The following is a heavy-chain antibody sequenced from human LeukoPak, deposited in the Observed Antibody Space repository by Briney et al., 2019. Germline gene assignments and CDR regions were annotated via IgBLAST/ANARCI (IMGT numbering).Heavy chain of an antibody. J-gene: IGHJ4*02. Sequence: GGSLRLSCAASGFTFSSYAMHWVRQAPGKGLEWVAVISYDGSNKYYADSVKGRFTISRDNSKNTLYLQMNSLRAEDTAVYYCARDNSYSYGYRVDYWGQGTLVTVSS. V-gene: IGHV3-30-3*01. CDR3: ARDNSYSYGYRVDY. D-gene: IGHD5-18*01. CDR2: ISYDGSNK. CDR1: GFTFSSYA.